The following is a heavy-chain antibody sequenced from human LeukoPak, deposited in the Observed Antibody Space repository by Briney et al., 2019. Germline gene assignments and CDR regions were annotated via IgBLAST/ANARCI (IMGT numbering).Heavy chain of an antibody. D-gene: IGHD3-10*01. Sequence: SETLSLTCTVSGGSISSGSYYWSWIRQPAGKGLEWIGRIYTSGSTNYNPSLKSRVTISVDTSKNQFSLKLSSVTAADAAVYYCARGGGRAEFDYWGQGTLVTVSS. J-gene: IGHJ4*02. CDR2: IYTSGST. CDR3: ARGGGRAEFDY. CDR1: GGSISSGSYY. V-gene: IGHV4-61*02.